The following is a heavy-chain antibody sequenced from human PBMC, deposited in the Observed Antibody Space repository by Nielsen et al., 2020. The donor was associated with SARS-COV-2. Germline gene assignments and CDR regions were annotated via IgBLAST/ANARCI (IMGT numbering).Heavy chain of an antibody. Sequence: SETLSLTCTVSGASIRSYYWGWIRQPPGKGLEWIGSIYYSGSTYYNPSLKSRVTISVDTSKNQFSLKLSSVTAADTAVYYCARGSWSYWYFDLWGRGTLVTVSS. CDR2: IYYSGST. V-gene: IGHV4-39*01. CDR3: ARGSWSYWYFDL. CDR1: GASIRSYY. J-gene: IGHJ2*01.